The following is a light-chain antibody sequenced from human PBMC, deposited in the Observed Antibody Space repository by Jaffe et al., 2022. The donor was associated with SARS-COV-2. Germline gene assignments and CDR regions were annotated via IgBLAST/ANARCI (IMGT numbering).Light chain of an antibody. CDR1: QDISNY. CDR2: GAS. V-gene: IGKV1-16*02. J-gene: IGKJ4*01. CDR3: QQYHSYPLT. Sequence: DIQMTQSPFSLSASVGARVTITCRASQDISNYLAWFQQKPGKAPQSLIYGASSLQSGVPPKFSGSGSGTDFTLTISSLQPEDFATYYCQQYHSYPLTFGGGTKVEI.